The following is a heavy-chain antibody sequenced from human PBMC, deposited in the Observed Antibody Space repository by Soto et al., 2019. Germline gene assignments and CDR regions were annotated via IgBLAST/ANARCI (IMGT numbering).Heavy chain of an antibody. CDR3: ARGRLAAAGKGETGDY. CDR2: ISAYNGNT. CDR1: GYTFTSYG. V-gene: IGHV1-18*04. D-gene: IGHD6-13*01. J-gene: IGHJ4*02. Sequence: GASVKVSCKASGYTFTSYGISWVRQAPGQGLEWMGWISAYNGNTNYAQKLQGRVTMTTDTPTSTAYMELRSLRSDDTAVYYCARGRLAAAGKGETGDYWGQGTLVTVSS.